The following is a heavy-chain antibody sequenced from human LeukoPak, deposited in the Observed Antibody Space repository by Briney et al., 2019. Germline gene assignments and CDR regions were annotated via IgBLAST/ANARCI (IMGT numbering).Heavy chain of an antibody. CDR3: AKERSPTGFLDY. CDR1: GFTFSSYA. D-gene: IGHD3-9*01. CDR2: ISYDGSNK. Sequence: GGSLRLSCAASGFTFSSYAMHWVRQAPGKGLEWVAVISYDGSNKYYADSVKGRFTISRDNSKNTLYLQMNSLRAEDTAVYYCAKERSPTGFLDYWGQGTLVTVSS. V-gene: IGHV3-30-3*01. J-gene: IGHJ4*02.